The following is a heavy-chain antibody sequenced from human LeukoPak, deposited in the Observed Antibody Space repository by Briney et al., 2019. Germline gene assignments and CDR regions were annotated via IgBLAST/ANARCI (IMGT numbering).Heavy chain of an antibody. J-gene: IGHJ2*01. CDR3: TKDVFDFGGYFEL. CDR2: ISWNSGSI. V-gene: IGHV3-9*01. D-gene: IGHD3-16*01. Sequence: GRSLRLSCAASGFIFEDYAMHWLRQAPGKGLEWVSGISWNSGSIVYADSVKGRFTISRDNAKNSLYLQMNSLRTEDTAFYYCTKDVFDFGGYFELWGRGTLVTVSS. CDR1: GFIFEDYA.